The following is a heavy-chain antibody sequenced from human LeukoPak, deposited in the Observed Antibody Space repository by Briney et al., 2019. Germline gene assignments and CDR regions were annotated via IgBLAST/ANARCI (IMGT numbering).Heavy chain of an antibody. CDR2: ISWNSGSI. D-gene: IGHD1-14*01. Sequence: GGSLRLSCAASGFTFDDYAMHWVRQAPGKGLEWVSGISWNSGSIGYADSVKGRFTISRDNSKNTLYLQMNSLRAEDTAVYYCATAMVFNWFDPWGQGTLVTVSS. CDR3: ATAMVFNWFDP. CDR1: GFTFDDYA. J-gene: IGHJ5*02. V-gene: IGHV3-9*01.